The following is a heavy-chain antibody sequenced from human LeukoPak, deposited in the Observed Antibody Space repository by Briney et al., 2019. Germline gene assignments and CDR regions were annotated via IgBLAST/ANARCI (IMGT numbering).Heavy chain of an antibody. V-gene: IGHV1-8*01. CDR1: GYTFASYD. D-gene: IGHD3-10*01. CDR3: ARGSYYYGSGSYFASWKNWFDP. J-gene: IGHJ5*02. CDR2: MNPNSGNT. Sequence: GASVKVSCKASGYTFASYDINWVRQATGQGLEWMGWMNPNSGNTGYAQKFQGRVTMTGNTSISTAYMELSSLRSEDTAVYYCARGSYYYGSGSYFASWKNWFDPWGQGTLVTVSS.